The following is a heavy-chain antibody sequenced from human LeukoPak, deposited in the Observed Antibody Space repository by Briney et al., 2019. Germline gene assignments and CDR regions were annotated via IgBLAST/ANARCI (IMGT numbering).Heavy chain of an antibody. CDR1: GFTFSSYW. CDR3: AKDSSSIEVFPYGMDV. V-gene: IGHV3-74*01. Sequence: GGSLRLSCAASGFTFSSYWMHWVRQAPGKGLVWVSRINSDGSSTSYADSVEGRFTISRDNAKNTLYLQMNSLRAEDTAVYYCAKDSSSIEVFPYGMDVWGQGTTVTVSS. CDR2: INSDGSST. J-gene: IGHJ6*02. D-gene: IGHD6-13*01.